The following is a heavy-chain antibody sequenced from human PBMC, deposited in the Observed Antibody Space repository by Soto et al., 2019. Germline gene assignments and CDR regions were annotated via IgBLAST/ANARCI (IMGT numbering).Heavy chain of an antibody. Sequence: NPSETLSLTCTVSGGSVSSGSYYWSWIRQPPGKGLEWIGYIYYSGSTNYNPSLKSRVTISVDTSKNQFSLKLSSVTAADTAVYYCARGSGYCSSTSCLSYYAMDVWGQGTTVTVSS. CDR1: GGSVSSGSYY. CDR2: IYYSGST. CDR3: ARGSGYCSSTSCLSYYAMDV. D-gene: IGHD2-2*01. V-gene: IGHV4-61*01. J-gene: IGHJ6*02.